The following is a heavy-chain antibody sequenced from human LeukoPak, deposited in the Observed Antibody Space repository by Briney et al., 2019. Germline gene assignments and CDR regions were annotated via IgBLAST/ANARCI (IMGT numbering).Heavy chain of an antibody. CDR1: GYTFTSYD. J-gene: IGHJ4*02. V-gene: IGHV1-8*01. D-gene: IGHD3-22*01. CDR2: MNSNSGNT. Sequence: ASVKVSCKASGYTFTSYDINWVRQATGQGLEWMGWMNSNSGNTGYAQKFQGRVTMTRNTSISTAYMELSSLRSEDTAVYYCARGRRSYDSSGYYYDYWGQGTLVTVSS. CDR3: ARGRRSYDSSGYYYDY.